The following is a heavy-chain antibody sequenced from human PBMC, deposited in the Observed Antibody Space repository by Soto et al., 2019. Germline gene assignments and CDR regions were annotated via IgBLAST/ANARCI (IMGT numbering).Heavy chain of an antibody. CDR3: ARTTGVLLWSDY. CDR2: ISDSGGVI. Sequence: PGGSLRLSCAASGFAFRNYAMIWVRQAPGKGLQWVSGISDSGGVIFYADSVRGRFTISRDNAKNSLYLQMNSLRAEDTAVYYCARTTGVLLWSDYWGQGTLVTVSS. CDR1: GFAFRNYA. J-gene: IGHJ4*02. V-gene: IGHV3-23*01. D-gene: IGHD3-10*01.